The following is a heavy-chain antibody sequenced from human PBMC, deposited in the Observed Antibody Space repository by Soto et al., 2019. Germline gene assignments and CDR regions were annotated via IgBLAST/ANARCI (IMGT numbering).Heavy chain of an antibody. D-gene: IGHD6-6*01. J-gene: IGHJ4*02. V-gene: IGHV3-23*01. CDR3: AKDRTVAARNFDY. CDR2: ISTSIDAT. Sequence: GGSLRLSCAASGFAFSDYAMHWVRQAPGKGLEWVSSISTSIDATYYADSVKGRFTISRDDSKNTLYLQMNSLRAEDSAVYYCAKDRTVAARNFDYWGQGTQVTVSS. CDR1: GFAFSDYA.